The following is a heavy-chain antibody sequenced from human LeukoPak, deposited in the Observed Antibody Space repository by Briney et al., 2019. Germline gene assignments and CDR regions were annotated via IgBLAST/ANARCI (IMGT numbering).Heavy chain of an antibody. CDR2: MNPNSGNT. CDR3: ARDTYYYDSSGSLLKY. D-gene: IGHD3-22*01. J-gene: IGHJ4*02. V-gene: IGHV1-8*01. CDR1: GYTFTSYD. Sequence: ASVKVSCKASGYTFTSYDINWVRQATGQGLEWMGWMNPNSGNTGYAQKLQGRGTMITDTSTSTAYMELRSLRSDDTAVYYCARDTYYYDSSGSLLKYWGQGTLVTVSS.